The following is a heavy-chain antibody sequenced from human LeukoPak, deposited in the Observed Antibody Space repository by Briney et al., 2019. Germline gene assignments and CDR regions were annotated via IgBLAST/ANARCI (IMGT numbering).Heavy chain of an antibody. V-gene: IGHV1-2*02. D-gene: IGHD1-1*01. CDR2: INPYSGAT. CDR1: GYTFTDYY. J-gene: IGHJ6*02. Sequence: GASVKVSCKASGYTFTDYYMHWVRQAPGQGLEWMGWINPYSGATIFAQKFQGRVTMTRDTSISTVYMDLTSLSSNDTAVLYCARTTNYYFDGMDVWGQGTTVTVSS. CDR3: ARTTNYYFDGMDV.